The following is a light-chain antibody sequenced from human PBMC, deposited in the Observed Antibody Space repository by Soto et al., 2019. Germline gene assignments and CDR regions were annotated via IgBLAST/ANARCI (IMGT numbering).Light chain of an antibody. Sequence: DIQMTHSPSSVSSSVGDRVTITCRASQDISTWLGWYQQKPGKAPTLLIYRASTLHSGVPSRFSGSESGTDFTLHINSLQHEDFETNHCQQSYSFPLTFGEGTTV. J-gene: IGKJ4*02. V-gene: IGKV1-12*01. CDR1: QDISTW. CDR3: QQSYSFPLT. CDR2: RAS.